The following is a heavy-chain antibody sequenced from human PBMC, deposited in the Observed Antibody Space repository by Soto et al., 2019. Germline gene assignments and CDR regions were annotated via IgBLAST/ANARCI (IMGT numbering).Heavy chain of an antibody. CDR3: ATGHIVVVTASYRYNWFDP. D-gene: IGHD2-21*02. V-gene: IGHV4-61*01. CDR2: IYYSGST. CDR1: GGSVSSGSYY. Sequence: SETLSLTCTVSGGSVSSGSYYWSWIRQPPGKGLEWIGYIYYSGSTNYNPSLKSRVTISVDTSKNQFSLKLSSVTAADTAVYYCATGHIVVVTASYRYNWFDPWGQGTLVTVSS. J-gene: IGHJ5*02.